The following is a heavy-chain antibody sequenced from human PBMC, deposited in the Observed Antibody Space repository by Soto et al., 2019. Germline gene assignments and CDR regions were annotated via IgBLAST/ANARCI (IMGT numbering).Heavy chain of an antibody. CDR3: ARVVVAAGDAEYFQH. Sequence: QVTLKESGPVLVNPTETLTLTCTVSGFSLSNARMGVSWIRQPPGKALEWLAHIFSNDEKSYSTSLKSRLTISKDTSKSQVVLTMTNMDPVDTATYYCARVVVAAGDAEYFQHWVQGTLVTVSS. CDR2: IFSNDEK. V-gene: IGHV2-26*01. CDR1: GFSLSNARMG. J-gene: IGHJ1*01. D-gene: IGHD2-15*01.